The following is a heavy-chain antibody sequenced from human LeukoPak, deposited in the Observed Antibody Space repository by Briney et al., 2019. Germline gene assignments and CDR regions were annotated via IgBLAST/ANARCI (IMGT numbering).Heavy chain of an antibody. D-gene: IGHD2-15*01. J-gene: IGHJ4*02. Sequence: PSETLSLTCTVSGGSISSSSYYWGWIRQPPGKGLEWIGRIYTSGSTNYNPSLKSRVTMSVDTSKNQFSLKLSSVTAADTAVYYCARQKVRYALYCSGGSCSTPTYYFDYWGQGTLVTVSS. V-gene: IGHV4-39*07. CDR2: IYTSGST. CDR1: GGSISSSSYY. CDR3: ARQKVRYALYCSGGSCSTPTYYFDY.